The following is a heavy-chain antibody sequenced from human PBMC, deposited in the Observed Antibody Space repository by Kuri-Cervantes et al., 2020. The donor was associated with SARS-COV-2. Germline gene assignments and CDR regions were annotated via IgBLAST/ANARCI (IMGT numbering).Heavy chain of an antibody. CDR2: ISAYNGNT. J-gene: IGHJ3*02. D-gene: IGHD2-2*01. V-gene: IGHV1-18*01. Sequence: ASVKVSCKASGYTFTSYGISWVRQAPGQGLEWMGWISAYNGNTNYAQKLQGRVTMTTDTSTSTAYMELRSLRSDDTAVYYCARDGIDIVVGNDAFDIWGQGTVVTVSS. CDR3: ARDGIDIVVGNDAFDI. CDR1: GYTFTSYG.